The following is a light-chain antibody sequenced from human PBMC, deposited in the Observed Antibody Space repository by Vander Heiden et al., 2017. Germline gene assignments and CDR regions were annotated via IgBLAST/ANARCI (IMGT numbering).Light chain of an antibody. Sequence: QSSLTQPASVSASPGQSITISCTGTSSNVGSYNLVSWYPQHPGKAPKLMVYEVSKRPSGVSNRFSGSKSGNTASLTISGLQAEDEADYYCCSYAGSSTYVFGGGTKLTVL. J-gene: IGLJ3*02. V-gene: IGLV2-23*02. CDR3: CSYAGSSTYV. CDR2: EVS. CDR1: SSNVGSYNL.